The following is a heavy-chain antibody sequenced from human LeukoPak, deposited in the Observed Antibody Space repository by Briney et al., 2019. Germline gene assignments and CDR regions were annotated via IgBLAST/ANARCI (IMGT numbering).Heavy chain of an antibody. D-gene: IGHD3-10*01. CDR1: GYTFTSYY. CDR3: ARGPSITLVRGGQWYFYMDV. CDR2: LNPSGGST. Sequence: ASVKVSCKASGYTFTSYYIHWVRQAPGQGLEWMGILNPSGGSTNYAQKFQGRVTMTRDTSTSTVYMELSSLRSDDTAVYYCARGPSITLVRGGQWYFYMDVWGKGTTVTVS. V-gene: IGHV1-46*01. J-gene: IGHJ6*03.